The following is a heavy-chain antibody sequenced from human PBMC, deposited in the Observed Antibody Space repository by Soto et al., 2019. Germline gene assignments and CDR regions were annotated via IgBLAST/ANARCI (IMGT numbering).Heavy chain of an antibody. CDR2: INHSGST. CDR1: GGSFSGYY. CDR3: AREPPVGDYHGDY. Sequence: PSETLSLTCAVYGGSFSGYYWSWIRQPPGKGLEWIGEINHSGSTNYNPSLKSRVTISVDTSKNQFSLKLSSVTAADTAVYYCAREPPVGDYHGDYWGQGTLVTVSS. J-gene: IGHJ4*02. V-gene: IGHV4-34*01. D-gene: IGHD4-17*01.